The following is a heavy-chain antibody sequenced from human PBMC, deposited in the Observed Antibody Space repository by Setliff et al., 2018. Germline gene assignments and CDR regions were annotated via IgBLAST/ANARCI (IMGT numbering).Heavy chain of an antibody. J-gene: IGHJ4*02. D-gene: IGHD6-13*01. Sequence: PSETLSLTCAVSGYSISSGYYWGWIRQPPGKGLELIGYIHHSGSTYYNPSLKSRVTISADKSKNRFSLTLTSVTATDTAVYYCARHFSSSWYFDYWGQGTQVTSPQ. CDR2: IHHSGST. CDR3: ARHFSSSWYFDY. V-gene: IGHV4-38-2*01. CDR1: GYSISSGYY.